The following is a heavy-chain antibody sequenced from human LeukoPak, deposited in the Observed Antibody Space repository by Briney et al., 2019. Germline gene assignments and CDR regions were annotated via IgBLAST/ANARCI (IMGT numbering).Heavy chain of an antibody. V-gene: IGHV1-69*05. Sequence: ASVKVSCKASGGTFSRYAISWVRQAPGQGLEWMGGIIPIFGTANYAQKFQGRVTITTDESTSTAYMELSSLRSEDTAVYYCASSVGSSSYYYYYMDVWGKGTTVTVSS. J-gene: IGHJ6*03. CDR1: GGTFSRYA. CDR2: IIPIFGTA. D-gene: IGHD6-6*01. CDR3: ASSVGSSSYYYYYMDV.